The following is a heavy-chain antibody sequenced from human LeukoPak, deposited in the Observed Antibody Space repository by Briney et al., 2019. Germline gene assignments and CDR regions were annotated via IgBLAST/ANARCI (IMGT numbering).Heavy chain of an antibody. V-gene: IGHV3-23*01. D-gene: IGHD6-6*01. CDR1: GFTFSNYA. Sequence: PGGSLRLSCAASGFTFSNYAMSWVRQAPGKGLEWVSAISDDGRRTYYADSVEGRFTIPKDNSKNTLYLQMNNLRAEDAAVYYCAKRVPYSSSSVYFDCWGQGTLVTVSS. J-gene: IGHJ4*02. CDR3: AKRVPYSSSSVYFDC. CDR2: ISDDGRRT.